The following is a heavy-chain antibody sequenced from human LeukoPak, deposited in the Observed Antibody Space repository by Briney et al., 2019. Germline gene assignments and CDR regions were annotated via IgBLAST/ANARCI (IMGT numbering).Heavy chain of an antibody. CDR2: ISGDGGST. V-gene: IGHV3-43*02. J-gene: IGHJ6*03. D-gene: IGHD2-15*01. Sequence: PGRSLRLSCAASGFTFDDYAMHWVRQAPGKGLEWVSLISGDGGSTYYADSVKGRFTISRDNSKNSLYLQMNSLRTEDTALYYCAKDTAVGGSCYSCYYYYMDVWGKGTTVTVSS. CDR3: AKDTAVGGSCYSCYYYYMDV. CDR1: GFTFDDYA.